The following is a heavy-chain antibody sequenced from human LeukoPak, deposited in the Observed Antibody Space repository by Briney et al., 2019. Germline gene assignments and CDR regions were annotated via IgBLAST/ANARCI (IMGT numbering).Heavy chain of an antibody. V-gene: IGHV1-8*03. D-gene: IGHD1-26*01. CDR3: ARSPTSGSYHFDI. Sequence: ASVKVSCKASGYTFTSYDINWVRQATGQGLEWMGWMNPSSGNTGYAQKFQGRVTITRNTSISTAYMELSSLRSEDTAVYYCARSPTSGSYHFDIWGQGTMVTVSS. CDR2: MNPSSGNT. CDR1: GYTFTSYD. J-gene: IGHJ3*02.